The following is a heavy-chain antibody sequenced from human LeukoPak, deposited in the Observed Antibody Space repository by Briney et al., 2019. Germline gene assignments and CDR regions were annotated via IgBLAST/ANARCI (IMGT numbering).Heavy chain of an antibody. CDR2: FLSSSSYI. V-gene: IGHV3-21*01. J-gene: IGHJ4*02. Sequence: PGGSLRLSCAASGCTFSNYNMNWVRQAPGKGLEWVSSFLSSSSYIYYADSVKGRFTISRDNAKNSLYLQMNSLRAEDTAVYYCARGQVWYQLLYDYFDYWGQGTLVTVSS. CDR3: ARGQVWYQLLYDYFDY. CDR1: GCTFSNYN. D-gene: IGHD2-2*02.